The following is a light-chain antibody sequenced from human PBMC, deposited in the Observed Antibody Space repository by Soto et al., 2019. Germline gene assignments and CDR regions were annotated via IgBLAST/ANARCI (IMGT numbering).Light chain of an antibody. CDR1: QSVSSSY. V-gene: IGKV3-20*01. CDR3: QQYGSSQS. J-gene: IGKJ1*01. Sequence: EIVLTQSPGTLSLSPGERATLSCRASQSVSSSYLAWYQQKPGQAPRLLIYVASSRATGIPDRFSGSGSGTDFTLTISRLEPEDLAVYYCQQYGSSQSFGQGTKVEIK. CDR2: VAS.